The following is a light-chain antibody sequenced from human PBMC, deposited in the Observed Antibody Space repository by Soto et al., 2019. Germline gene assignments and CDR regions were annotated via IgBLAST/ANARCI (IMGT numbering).Light chain of an antibody. CDR2: DAS. V-gene: IGKV3-11*01. Sequence: EIVLTQSPATLSLSPGERATLSCRASQSVSSYLAWYQQKPGQAPRLLIYDASNRATGIPARFSGSGSGTDFTLTISSLEPEDFAVYYCRQRSNWEELTFGGGTKVEIK. J-gene: IGKJ4*01. CDR1: QSVSSY. CDR3: RQRSNWEELT.